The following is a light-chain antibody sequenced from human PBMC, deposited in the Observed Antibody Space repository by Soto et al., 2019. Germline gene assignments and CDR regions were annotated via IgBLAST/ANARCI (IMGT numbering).Light chain of an antibody. CDR2: GAS. CDR1: QSISSN. J-gene: IGKJ1*01. Sequence: EVVMTQSPATLSVSPGERATLSCTASQSISSNLAWYQQKPGQAPRLLIYGASTRATGIPARFSGSGSGTEFTLTISSLQSEDSAVYFCQQYNRWPPRTFGQGTKVEI. CDR3: QQYNRWPPRT. V-gene: IGKV3-15*01.